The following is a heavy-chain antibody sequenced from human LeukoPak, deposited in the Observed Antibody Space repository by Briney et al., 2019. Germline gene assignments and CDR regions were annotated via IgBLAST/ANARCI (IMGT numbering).Heavy chain of an antibody. D-gene: IGHD2-15*01. CDR1: GFTFSTYW. Sequence: GGSLRLSCAASGFTFSTYWMSWVRQAPGKGLEWVANIQQDGIKKYYVDSVEGRFTISRDNGKKSLYLQMSSLRAEDTAIYYCARDYRRWSEYWGQGTLVTVSS. CDR2: IQQDGIKK. J-gene: IGHJ4*02. CDR3: ARDYRRWSEY. V-gene: IGHV3-7*01.